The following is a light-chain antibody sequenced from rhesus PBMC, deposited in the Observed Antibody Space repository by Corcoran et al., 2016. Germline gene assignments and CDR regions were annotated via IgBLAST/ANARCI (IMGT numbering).Light chain of an antibody. CDR3: QQYRSRPYI. CDR1: QGISSG. Sequence: DIQMTQSPSSLSASVGDTVTITCRASQGISSGLAWYQQKPGKAPTLLLDKASSLKRGAPSRFSGSGSWTDSTLTIRSLQSADFATYSCQQYRSRPYIFGQVTKVAIK. V-gene: IGKV1-22*01. CDR2: KAS. J-gene: IGKJ2*01.